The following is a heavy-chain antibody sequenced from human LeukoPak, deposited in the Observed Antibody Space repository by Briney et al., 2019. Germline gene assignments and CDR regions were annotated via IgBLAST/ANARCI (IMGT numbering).Heavy chain of an antibody. D-gene: IGHD3-3*01. V-gene: IGHV3-30*02. J-gene: IGHJ3*02. CDR2: IRYDGSNY. CDR3: ARSGYSPYDAFDI. Sequence: PGGSLRLSCAAPGFTFSSYGMHWVRQAPGKGLEWVAFIRYDGSNYYYADSVKGRFTISRDNSKNTLYLQMNSLRAEDTAVYYCARSGYSPYDAFDIWGQGTMVTVSS. CDR1: GFTFSSYG.